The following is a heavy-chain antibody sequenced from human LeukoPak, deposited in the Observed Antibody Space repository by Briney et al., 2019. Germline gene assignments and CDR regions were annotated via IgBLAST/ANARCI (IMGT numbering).Heavy chain of an antibody. Sequence: DPGGSLRLSCAASGFTFSNYAMNWVRQAPGKGLEWVSSISGSGDDPSYADSVKGRFTISRDNSRNTLCLQMNSLRAEDTAVYYCAKQFVDIWGQGTLVTVSS. V-gene: IGHV3-23*01. CDR3: AKQFVDI. J-gene: IGHJ5*02. CDR2: ISGSGDDP. D-gene: IGHD5-24*01. CDR1: GFTFSNYA.